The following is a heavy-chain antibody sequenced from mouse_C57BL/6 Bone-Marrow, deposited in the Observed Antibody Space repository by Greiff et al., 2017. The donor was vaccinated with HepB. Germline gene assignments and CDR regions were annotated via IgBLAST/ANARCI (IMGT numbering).Heavy chain of an antibody. CDR2: IYPGSGNT. V-gene: IGHV1-66*01. CDR3: ARWAYGNYDIDY. J-gene: IGHJ2*01. D-gene: IGHD2-1*01. CDR1: GYSFTSYY. Sequence: VQLQQSGPELVKPGASVKISCKASGYSFTSYYIHWVKQRPGQGLEWIGWIYPGSGNTKYNEKFKGKATLTADTSSSTAYMQLSSLTSEDSAVYYCARWAYGNYDIDYWGQGTTLTVSS.